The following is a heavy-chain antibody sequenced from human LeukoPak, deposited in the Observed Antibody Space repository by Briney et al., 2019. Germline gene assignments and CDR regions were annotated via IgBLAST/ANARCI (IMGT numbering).Heavy chain of an antibody. CDR2: INWNGGST. Sequence: PGGSLRLSCAASGFTFDDYGMSWVRQAPGKGLEWVSGINWNGGSTGYADSVKGRFTISRDKAKNSLYLHMNSLRAEDTALYYCARDRAAAGPEGYLDFWGQGTLVTVSS. CDR1: GFTFDDYG. CDR3: ARDRAAAGPEGYLDF. J-gene: IGHJ4*02. V-gene: IGHV3-20*04. D-gene: IGHD6-13*01.